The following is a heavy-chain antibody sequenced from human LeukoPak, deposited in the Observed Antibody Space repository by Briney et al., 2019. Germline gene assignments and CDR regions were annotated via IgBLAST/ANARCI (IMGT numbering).Heavy chain of an antibody. D-gene: IGHD5-18*01. Sequence: KPSETLSLTCTVSGGSISSYYWSWIRQPPGKGLEWIGYIYYSGSTNYNPSLKSRVTMSVDTSKNRFSLRLSSVTAADTAVYYRARHTPMVLAPSGYYFNMDIWGQGTAVTVSS. CDR2: IYYSGST. CDR3: ARHTPMVLAPSGYYFNMDI. V-gene: IGHV4-59*08. CDR1: GGSISSYY. J-gene: IGHJ6*02.